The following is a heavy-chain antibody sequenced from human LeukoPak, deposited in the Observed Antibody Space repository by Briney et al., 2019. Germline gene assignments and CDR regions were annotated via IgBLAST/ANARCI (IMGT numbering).Heavy chain of an antibody. V-gene: IGHV1-2*02. CDR3: ARDMDRGQWLVRPYY. CDR1: GCTFTRYY. Sequence: EASVKVSCKASGCTFTRYYMHWVRQAPGQGLEWMGWINANSGDTKYAQKFQGRVTMTRDTSFSTGYMQLSRLRSDDTAVYYCARDMDRGQWLVRPYYWGQGTLVTVSS. D-gene: IGHD6-19*01. CDR2: INANSGDT. J-gene: IGHJ4*02.